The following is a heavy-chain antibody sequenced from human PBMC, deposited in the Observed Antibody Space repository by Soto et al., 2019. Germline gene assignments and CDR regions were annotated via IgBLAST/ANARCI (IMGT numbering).Heavy chain of an antibody. Sequence: QVQLQESGPGLVKPSQTLSLTCTVSGGSISSGGYYWSWIRQHPGKGLEWIGYIYYSGSTYYNPSLKSRVTISVDTSKNQFSLKLCSVTAADTAVYYCARDRGSGYFGTSYYYYGLDVWGQGTTVTVSS. V-gene: IGHV4-31*03. D-gene: IGHD3-22*01. CDR3: ARDRGSGYFGTSYYYYGLDV. J-gene: IGHJ6*02. CDR2: IYYSGST. CDR1: GGSISSGGYY.